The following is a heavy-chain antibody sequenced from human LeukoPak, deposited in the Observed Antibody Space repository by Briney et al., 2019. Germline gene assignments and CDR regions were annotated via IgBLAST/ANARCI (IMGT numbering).Heavy chain of an antibody. D-gene: IGHD3-10*01. CDR3: ARDPGSGSYYYYYGMDV. V-gene: IGHV3-66*01. CDR1: GFTVSNNY. Sequence: GGSLRLSCAASGFTVSNNYMTWVRQAPGKGLEWVSLIYSGGSTYYADSVKGRFTISRDNSKNTLYLQMNSLRAEDTAVYYCARDPGSGSYYYYYGMDVWGQGTTVTVSS. CDR2: IYSGGST. J-gene: IGHJ6*02.